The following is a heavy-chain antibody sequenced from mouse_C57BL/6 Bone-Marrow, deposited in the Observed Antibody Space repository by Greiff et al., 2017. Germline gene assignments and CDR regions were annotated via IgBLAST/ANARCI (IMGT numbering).Heavy chain of an antibody. D-gene: IGHD1-1*01. J-gene: IGHJ3*01. V-gene: IGHV15-2*01. CDR1: DSEVFPIAY. Sequence: QVQLKQSGSELRSPGSSVKLSCKDFDSEVFPIAYMSWVRQKPGHGFEWIGGILPSIGRTIYGEKFEDKATLDADTLSNTAYLELNSLTSEDSAIYYCARDEYYYGSSPFAYWGQGTLVTVSA. CDR2: ILPSIGRT. CDR3: ARDEYYYGSSPFAY.